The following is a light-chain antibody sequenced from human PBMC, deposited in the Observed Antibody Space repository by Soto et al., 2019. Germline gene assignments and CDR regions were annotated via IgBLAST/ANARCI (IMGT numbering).Light chain of an antibody. V-gene: IGKV3-20*01. CDR1: QTVSSSF. J-gene: IGKJ1*01. Sequence: IFLTQSPGTPSLSRWERATPPCTASQTVSSSFLAWYQQTPGQAPRLLIYAASSRATGIPDRFSGSGSGTDFTLTISRLEPEDFAVYYCQQYGNSPQTFDQGTKVDIK. CDR3: QQYGNSPQT. CDR2: AAS.